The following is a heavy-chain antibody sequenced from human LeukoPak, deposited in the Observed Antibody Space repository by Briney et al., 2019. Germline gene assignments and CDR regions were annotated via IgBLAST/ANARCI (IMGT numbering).Heavy chain of an antibody. V-gene: IGHV3-74*01. CDR1: GFTFSSYW. D-gene: IGHD4-23*01. CDR3: ARGRPHGNDY. CDR2: IASDGSST. Sequence: EGSLRLSCAASGFTFSSYWMNWARQAPGKGLVWVSRIASDGSSTTYADSVKGRFSISRDNAKNTLYLQMNSLRVEDTAVYYCARGRPHGNDYWGQGTLVTVSS. J-gene: IGHJ4*02.